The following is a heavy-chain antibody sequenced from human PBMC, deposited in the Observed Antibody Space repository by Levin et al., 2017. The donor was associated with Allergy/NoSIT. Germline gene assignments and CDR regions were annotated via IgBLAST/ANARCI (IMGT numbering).Heavy chain of an antibody. Sequence: RSQTLSLTCAVSGGSISTDNWWSWVRQPPGKGLEWIGEIYHSGTTNYNPSLKTRVTISVDKSKNQFSLNLISVTAADTAVYYCAKTLPPSSGGYEGDYWGQGTLVTVSS. D-gene: IGHD6-19*01. CDR1: GGSISTDNW. CDR3: AKTLPPSSGGYEGDY. CDR2: IYHSGTT. J-gene: IGHJ4*02. V-gene: IGHV4-4*02.